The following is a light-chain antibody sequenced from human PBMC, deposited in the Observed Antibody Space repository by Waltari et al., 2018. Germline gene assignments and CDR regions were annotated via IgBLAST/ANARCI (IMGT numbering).Light chain of an antibody. CDR2: GAS. Sequence: EIVLTQSPGTLSLSPGERATLSCRASQSVSSSYLAWYQQKPGQAPRLLIYGASSRATGMPDRFSGRGSGTDFTLTISRLEPEDFAVYYCQQYGSSPKLTFGGGTKVEIK. CDR3: QQYGSSPKLT. CDR1: QSVSSSY. J-gene: IGKJ4*01. V-gene: IGKV3-20*01.